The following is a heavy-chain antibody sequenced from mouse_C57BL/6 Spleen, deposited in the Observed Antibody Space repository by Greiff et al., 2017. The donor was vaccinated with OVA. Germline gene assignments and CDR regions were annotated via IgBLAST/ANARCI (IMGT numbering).Heavy chain of an antibody. CDR1: GYTFTDYY. D-gene: IGHD3-2*02. J-gene: IGHJ3*01. Sequence: VQLQQSGPELVKPGASVKISCKASGYTFTDYYMNWVKQSHGKSLEWIGDINPNNGGTSYNQKFKGKATLTVDKSSSTAYMELRSLTSEDSAVYYCARGATAQATYWFAYWGQGTLVTVSA. CDR2: INPNNGGT. CDR3: ARGATAQATYWFAY. V-gene: IGHV1-26*01.